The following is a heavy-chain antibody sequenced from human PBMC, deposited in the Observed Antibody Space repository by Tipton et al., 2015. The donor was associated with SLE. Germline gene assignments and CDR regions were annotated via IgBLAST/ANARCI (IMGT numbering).Heavy chain of an antibody. CDR2: VHYSGST. Sequence: TLSLTCTVSGDSINSYYSWSWVRQPPGKGLEWIGYVHYSGSTNYNPSLKSRVTLSVDTSQNQSSLKLTSMGAADTAVYYCARERSNDALDIWGQGTMVTVSS. D-gene: IGHD1-26*01. V-gene: IGHV4-59*01. J-gene: IGHJ3*02. CDR3: ARERSNDALDI. CDR1: GDSINSYYS.